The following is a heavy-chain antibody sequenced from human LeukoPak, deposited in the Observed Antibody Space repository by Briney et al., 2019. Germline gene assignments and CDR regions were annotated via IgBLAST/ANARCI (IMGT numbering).Heavy chain of an antibody. D-gene: IGHD4-17*01. CDR3: ARMGDYGDYGWYFDL. CDR2: ISAYNGNT. J-gene: IGHJ2*01. Sequence: ASVKVSCKASGYTFTSYGISWVRQAPGQGLEWMGWISAYNGNTNYAQKLQGRVTMTTDTSTSTAYMELRSLRSDDTAVYYCARMGDYGDYGWYFDLWGRGTLVTVSS. V-gene: IGHV1-18*01. CDR1: GYTFTSYG.